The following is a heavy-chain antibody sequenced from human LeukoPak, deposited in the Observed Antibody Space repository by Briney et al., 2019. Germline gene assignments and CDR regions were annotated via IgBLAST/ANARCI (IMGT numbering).Heavy chain of an antibody. D-gene: IGHD6-19*01. V-gene: IGHV3-9*01. CDR1: GFTFDDYA. Sequence: GRSPRLSCAASGFTFDDYAMHWVRQAPGKGLEWVSGISWNSGSIGYADSVKGRFTISRDNAKNSLYLQMNSLRAEDTALYYCAKDPRAVAGTQSAFDIWGQGTMVTVSS. J-gene: IGHJ3*02. CDR3: AKDPRAVAGTQSAFDI. CDR2: ISWNSGSI.